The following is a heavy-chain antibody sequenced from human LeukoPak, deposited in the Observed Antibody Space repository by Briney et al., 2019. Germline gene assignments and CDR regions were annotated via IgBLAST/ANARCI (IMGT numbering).Heavy chain of an antibody. D-gene: IGHD3-3*01. V-gene: IGHV4-30-2*01. CDR3: ARATDFWSGYYTDDDAFDI. CDR1: GGSISSGGYY. CDR2: IYHSGST. Sequence: SETLSLTCTVSGGSISSGGYYWSWIRQPPGKGLEWIGYIYHSGSTYYNPSLKSRVTISVDRSKNQFSLKLSSVTAADTAVYYCARATDFWSGYYTDDDAFDIWGQGTMVTVSS. J-gene: IGHJ3*02.